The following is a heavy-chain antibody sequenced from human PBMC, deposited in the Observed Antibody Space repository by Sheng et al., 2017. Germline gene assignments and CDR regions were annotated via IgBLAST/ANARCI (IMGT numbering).Heavy chain of an antibody. CDR3: ARDQIGGVVAATCAFDI. D-gene: IGHD2-15*01. V-gene: IGHV3-21*01. J-gene: IGHJ3*02. CDR2: ISSSSYI. CDR1: GFTFSSYS. Sequence: EVQLVESGGGLVKPGGSLRLSCAASGFTFSSYSMNWVRQAPGKGLEWVSSISSSSYIYYADSVKGRFTISRDNAKNSLYLQMNSLRAEDTAVYYCARDQIGGVVAATCAFDIWGQGTMVTV.